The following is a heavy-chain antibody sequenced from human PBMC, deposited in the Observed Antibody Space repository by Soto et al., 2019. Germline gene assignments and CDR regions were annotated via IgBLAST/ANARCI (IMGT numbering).Heavy chain of an antibody. CDR3: ATDPVAVTGSFIDS. D-gene: IGHD2-21*02. J-gene: IGHJ4*02. V-gene: IGHV3-30-3*01. CDR1: GFTFSAYA. CDR2: ISYDGRET. Sequence: QVQLLESGGGVVQPGRSLRLSCAASGFTFSAYALHWVRQAPGKGLEWLSVISYDGRETHYADSVEGRFIISRDSSKKTAYLQMNSLRGDDTAVYFCATDPVAVTGSFIDSWGQGTLVTVSS.